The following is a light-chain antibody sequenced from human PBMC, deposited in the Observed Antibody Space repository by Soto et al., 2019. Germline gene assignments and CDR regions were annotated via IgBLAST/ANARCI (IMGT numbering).Light chain of an antibody. J-gene: IGKJ2*01. CDR1: QDISDF. CDR2: DVS. V-gene: IGKV1-33*01. CDR3: QQFHNVPHT. Sequence: DIQMTQSPSSLSVSVGDRVTITCQASQDISDFLNWYQQKPGKAPRLLISDVSALETGVPSRFSGSGSETDFTLTINSLQPEDIATYYCQQFHNVPHTFGQGTKLEI.